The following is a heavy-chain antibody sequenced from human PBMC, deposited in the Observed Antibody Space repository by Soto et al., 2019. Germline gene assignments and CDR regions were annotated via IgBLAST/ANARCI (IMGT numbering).Heavy chain of an antibody. CDR1: GFTFSSYA. V-gene: IGHV3-23*01. D-gene: IGHD2-2*01. CDR2: ISGGGGST. CDR3: AKDLGFPAVRGMFDY. J-gene: IGHJ4*02. Sequence: HPGGSLRLSCAASGFTFSSYAMTWVRQAPGKGLEWVSGISGGGGSTYYADSVKGRFTISRDNSKNTLYLQMISLRAQDTAVYYFAKDLGFPAVRGMFDYWGQQSLVTVSS.